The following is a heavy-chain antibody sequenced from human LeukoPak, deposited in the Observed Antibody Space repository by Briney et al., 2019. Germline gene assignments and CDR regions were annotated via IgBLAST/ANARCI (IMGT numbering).Heavy chain of an antibody. J-gene: IGHJ4*02. CDR2: IYYSGST. CDR3: ARQLPGSSGWYPNYFDY. D-gene: IGHD6-19*01. Sequence: SETLSLTCTVSGGSISSYYWSWIRQPPGKGLEWIGYIYYSGSTNYNPSLKSRVTISVDTSKNQFSLKLSSVTAADTAVYYCARQLPGSSGWYPNYFDYWGQGTLVTVSS. CDR1: GGSISSYY. V-gene: IGHV4-59*01.